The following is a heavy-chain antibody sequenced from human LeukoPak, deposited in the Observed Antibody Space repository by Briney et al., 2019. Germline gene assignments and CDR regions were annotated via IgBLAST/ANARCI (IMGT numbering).Heavy chain of an antibody. V-gene: IGHV3-23*01. CDR1: GFTFSSYA. CDR3: AKSRTSTAYFNFDY. Sequence: GGSLRLSCAASGFTFSSYAMTWVRQAPGKGLEWVSVISNSDGSTYYTDSVKGRFTISRDNSKNTLYLQMDSLRAEDTAVYYCAKSRTSTAYFNFDYWGQGTLVTVSP. D-gene: IGHD3-22*01. CDR2: ISNSDGST. J-gene: IGHJ4*02.